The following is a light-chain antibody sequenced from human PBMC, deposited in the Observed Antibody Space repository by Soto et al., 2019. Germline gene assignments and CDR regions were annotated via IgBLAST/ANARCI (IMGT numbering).Light chain of an antibody. J-gene: IGLJ2*01. V-gene: IGLV1-40*01. CDR3: QSYDSSLGDSV. CDR2: GNT. CDR1: ISNIGAGYD. Sequence: QLVLTQPPSVSGAPGQRVTISCTGSISNIGAGYDVHWYQQVPRTAPKLLIYGNTNRPSGVPDRFSGSKSGTSASLAITGLQAEDEADYYCQSYDSSLGDSVFGGGTKLTVL.